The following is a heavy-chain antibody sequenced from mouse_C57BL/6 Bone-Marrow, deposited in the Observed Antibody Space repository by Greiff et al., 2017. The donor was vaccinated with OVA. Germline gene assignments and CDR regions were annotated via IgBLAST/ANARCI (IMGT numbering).Heavy chain of an antibody. D-gene: IGHD2-1*01. CDR3: TIYYGNPAWFAY. V-gene: IGHV14-4*01. CDR2: IDPENGAT. Sequence: EVQLQQSGAELVRPGASVKLSCIASGFNIKDDYMHWVKQRPEQGLEWIGWIDPENGATEYASKFQGKATITADTSSNTAYLQLSSLTSEDTAVYYCTIYYGNPAWFAYWGQGTLVTVSA. CDR1: GFNIKDDY. J-gene: IGHJ3*01.